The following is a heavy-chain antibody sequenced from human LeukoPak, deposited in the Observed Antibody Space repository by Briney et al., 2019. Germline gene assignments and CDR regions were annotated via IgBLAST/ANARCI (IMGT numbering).Heavy chain of an antibody. V-gene: IGHV3-7*01. CDR2: IKQDGSEK. D-gene: IGHD2-2*01. CDR1: GFTFSSYW. Sequence: GGSLRLSCAASGFTFSSYWMSWVRQAPGKGLEWVANIKQDGSEKYYVDSVKGRFTISRDNAKNSLYLQMNSLRAEDTAVYYCARDLTRATYQLLPNWFDPWGQGTLVTVSS. J-gene: IGHJ5*02. CDR3: ARDLTRATYQLLPNWFDP.